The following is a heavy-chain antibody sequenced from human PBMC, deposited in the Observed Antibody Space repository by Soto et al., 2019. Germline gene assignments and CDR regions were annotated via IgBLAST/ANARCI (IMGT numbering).Heavy chain of an antibody. CDR1: GFTFDDYG. J-gene: IGHJ6*02. V-gene: IGHV3-20*04. CDR2: INWNGGST. D-gene: IGHD3-10*01. Sequence: GGSLRLSCAASGFTFDDYGMSWVRQAPGKGLEWVSGINWNGGSTGYVDPVKGRFTISRDNAKNSLYLQMNSPRAEATAVYYCARSSYYYGSGSFYMDVWGQGTTVTVSS. CDR3: ARSSYYYGSGSFYMDV.